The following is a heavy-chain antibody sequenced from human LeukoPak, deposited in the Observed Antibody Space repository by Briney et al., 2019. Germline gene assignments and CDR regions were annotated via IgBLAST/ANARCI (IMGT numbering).Heavy chain of an antibody. CDR1: GFTFSSYA. J-gene: IGHJ4*02. D-gene: IGHD3-3*01. CDR2: ISGSGGST. V-gene: IGHV3-23*01. Sequence: PGGSLRLSCAASGFTFSSYAMSWVRQAPGKGLEWVSAISGSGGSTYYADSVKGRFTISRDNSKNTLYLQMNSLRAEDTAVYYCAKDVGYDFWSGYYNYWGQGTLVTVSS. CDR3: AKDVGYDFWSGYYNY.